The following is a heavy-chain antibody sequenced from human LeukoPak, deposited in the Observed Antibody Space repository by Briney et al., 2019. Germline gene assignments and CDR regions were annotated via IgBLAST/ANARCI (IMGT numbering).Heavy chain of an antibody. Sequence: GASVKVSCKASGYTFTSYGISWVRQAPGQGLEWMGWISAYNGNTNYAQKLQGRVTMTTDTSTSTAYMELRSLRSDDTAVYYCARWRDTYYDFWSGRGAFDYWGQGTLVTVSS. CDR1: GYTFTSYG. CDR3: ARWRDTYYDFWSGRGAFDY. D-gene: IGHD3-3*01. CDR2: ISAYNGNT. J-gene: IGHJ4*02. V-gene: IGHV1-18*01.